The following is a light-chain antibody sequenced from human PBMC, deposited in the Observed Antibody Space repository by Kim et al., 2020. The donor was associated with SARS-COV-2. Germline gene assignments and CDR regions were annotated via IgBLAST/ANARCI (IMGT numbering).Light chain of an antibody. CDR1: QGITNY. Sequence: ASVGDRVTITCRASQGITNYLAWYQQKPGTVPKLLIYAASTLQSGVPSRFRGSGSGTDFTLTISSLQPEDVATYYCQKSDSAPWTFGQGTKVDIK. V-gene: IGKV1-27*01. J-gene: IGKJ1*01. CDR3: QKSDSAPWT. CDR2: AAS.